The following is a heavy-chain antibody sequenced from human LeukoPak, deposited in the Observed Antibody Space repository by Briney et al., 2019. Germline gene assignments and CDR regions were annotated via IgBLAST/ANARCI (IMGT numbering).Heavy chain of an antibody. CDR2: ISYDGSNK. D-gene: IGHD2-21*02. J-gene: IGHJ4*02. CDR3: ARDLLAYCGGDCSMGFDY. Sequence: GGSLRLSCAASGFTFSSYGMHWVRQSPGKGPEWVAVISYDGSNKYYADSVKGRFTISRDNSKNTLYLQMNSLRAEDTAVYYCARDLLAYCGGDCSMGFDYWGQGTLVTVSS. V-gene: IGHV3-30*19. CDR1: GFTFSSYG.